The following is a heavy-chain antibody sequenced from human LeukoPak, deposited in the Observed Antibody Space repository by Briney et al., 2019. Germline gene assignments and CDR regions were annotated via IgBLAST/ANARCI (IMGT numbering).Heavy chain of an antibody. D-gene: IGHD1-26*01. V-gene: IGHV3-7*01. J-gene: IGHJ6*03. CDR1: RTTFIHYW. CDR3: ARDVRNRVGLNYYHQYMDV. CDR2: INQGGSEK. Sequence: PGGSLRLSCAASRTTFIHYWMSWVRQAPGKGLEWVANINQGGSEKYYVNSVTGRFIISRDNAANSVYLHKNRLSADDKAVYYCARDVRNRVGLNYYHQYMDVWGKGTTVTVSS.